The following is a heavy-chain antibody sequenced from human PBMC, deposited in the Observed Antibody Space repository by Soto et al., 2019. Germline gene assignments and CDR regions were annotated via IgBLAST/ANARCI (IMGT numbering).Heavy chain of an antibody. CDR1: GGTFSSYA. CDR3: ARGLEPTTVTTEPFDY. D-gene: IGHD4-17*01. V-gene: IGHV1-69*12. CDR2: IIPIFGTA. J-gene: IGHJ4*02. Sequence: QVQLVQSGAEVKKPGSSVRVSCTASGGTFSSYAISWVRQAPGQGLEWMGGIIPIFGTANYAQKFQGRVTITADESTSTAYMELSSLRSEDTAVYYCARGLEPTTVTTEPFDYWGQGTLVTVSS.